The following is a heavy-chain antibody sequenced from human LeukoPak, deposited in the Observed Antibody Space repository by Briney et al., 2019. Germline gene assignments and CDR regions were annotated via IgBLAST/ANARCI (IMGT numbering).Heavy chain of an antibody. D-gene: IGHD6-19*01. V-gene: IGHV3-72*01. CDR2: TRNKANSNTT. CDR1: GFTFSDHY. CDR3: AREPGKYSSGWTNWFDP. J-gene: IGHJ5*02. Sequence: GGSLRPSCAASGFTFSDHYMDWVRQAPGKGLEWVGRTRNKANSNTTEYAASVKGRFTISRDDSKNSLYLQMNSLKTEDTAVYYCAREPGKYSSGWTNWFDPWGQGTLVTVSS.